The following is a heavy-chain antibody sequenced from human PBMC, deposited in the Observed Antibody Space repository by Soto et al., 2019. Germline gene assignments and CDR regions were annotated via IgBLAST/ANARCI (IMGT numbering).Heavy chain of an antibody. D-gene: IGHD3-3*01. CDR2: ISSSSSTI. J-gene: IGHJ4*02. V-gene: IGHV3-48*01. CDR1: GFTFSSYS. CDR3: ATYYDFWSGYYPTYYFDY. Sequence: GGSLRLSCVASGFTFSSYSMNWVRQAPGKGLEWVSYISSSSSTIYYADSVKGRFTISRDNAKNSLYLQMNSLRAEDTAVYYCATYYDFWSGYYPTYYFDYWGQGTLVTVSS.